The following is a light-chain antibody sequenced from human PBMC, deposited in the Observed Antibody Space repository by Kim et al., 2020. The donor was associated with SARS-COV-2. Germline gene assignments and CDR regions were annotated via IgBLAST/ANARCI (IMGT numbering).Light chain of an antibody. V-gene: IGLV1-51*01. CDR3: GTWDSSLSAVV. CDR2: DNN. Sequence: GQKAPTPSPRSSTNIGNNYVSWYQQLPGTDPKLLIYDNNKRPSGIPDRFSGSKSGTSATLGITGLQTGDEADYYCGTWDSSLSAVVFGGGTQLTVL. J-gene: IGLJ2*01. CDR1: STNIGNNY.